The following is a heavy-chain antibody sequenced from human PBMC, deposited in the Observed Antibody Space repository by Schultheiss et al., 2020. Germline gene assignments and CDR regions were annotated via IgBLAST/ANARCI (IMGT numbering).Heavy chain of an antibody. CDR1: GYTFTGYY. V-gene: IGHV1-2*02. J-gene: IGHJ2*01. CDR2: ISAYNGNT. CDR3: ATHKSSSSHYWYFDL. D-gene: IGHD6-6*01. Sequence: ASVKVSCKASGYTFTGYYMHWVRQAPGQGLEWMGWISAYNGNTNYAQKLQGRVTMTRDTSISTAYMELSRLRSDDTAVYYCATHKSSSSHYWYFDLWGRGTLVTVSS.